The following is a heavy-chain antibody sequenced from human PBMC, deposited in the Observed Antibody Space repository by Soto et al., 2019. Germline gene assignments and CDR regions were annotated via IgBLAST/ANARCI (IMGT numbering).Heavy chain of an antibody. V-gene: IGHV1-69*13. J-gene: IGHJ6*02. CDR2: IIPIFGTA. D-gene: IGHD2-2*01. CDR3: ARGCSSTSCYAPRTYYYGMDV. Sequence: GASVKVSCKASGGTFSSYAISWVRQAPGQGLEWMGGIIPIFGTANYAQKFQGRVTITADESTSTAYMELSSLRSEDTAVYYCARGCSSTSCYAPRTYYYGMDVWGQGTTVTVS. CDR1: GGTFSSYA.